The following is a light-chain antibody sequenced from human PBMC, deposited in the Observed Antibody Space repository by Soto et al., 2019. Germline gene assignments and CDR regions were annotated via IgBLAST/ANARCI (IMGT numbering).Light chain of an antibody. V-gene: IGKV3-11*01. J-gene: IGKJ5*01. CDR3: QQRGTSIT. CDR1: QTVNTY. CDR2: DAA. Sequence: IVLTQSPATLSLWPGETAVLSCRASQTVNTYLSWYQQRPGQAPRLLIYDAAKRVPGIPARFSGSWSGTDFTLSISSLELEDFALYYCQQRGTSITVGQWTRLEI.